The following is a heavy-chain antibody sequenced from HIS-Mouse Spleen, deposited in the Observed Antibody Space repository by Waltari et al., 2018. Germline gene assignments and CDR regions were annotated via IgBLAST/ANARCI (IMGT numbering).Heavy chain of an antibody. D-gene: IGHD7-27*01. CDR3: ARDQMETGDPDY. V-gene: IGHV1-69*04. CDR1: GGTFSSHA. J-gene: IGHJ4*02. Sequence: QVQLVQPGAEVKKPGSSVKVSCQASGGTFSSHAISWVRQAPGQGLEWMGRIIPILGIANYAQKFQGRVTITADKSTSTAYMELSSLRSEDTAVYYCARDQMETGDPDYWGQGTLVTVSS. CDR2: IIPILGIA.